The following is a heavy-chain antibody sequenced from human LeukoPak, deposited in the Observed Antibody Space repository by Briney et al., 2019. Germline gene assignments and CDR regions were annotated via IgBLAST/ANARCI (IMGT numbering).Heavy chain of an antibody. CDR1: GGSFSGYY. Sequence: PSETLSPTCAVYGGSFSGYYWSWIRQPPGKGLEWIGDINHSGSTNYNPSLKSRVIMSVDTSKNQVSLKLSSVTAADTTVYYCAREAEVAKRGDYFDYWGQGSLV. CDR2: INHSGST. J-gene: IGHJ4*02. V-gene: IGHV4-34*01. CDR3: AREAEVAKRGDYFDY. D-gene: IGHD2-15*01.